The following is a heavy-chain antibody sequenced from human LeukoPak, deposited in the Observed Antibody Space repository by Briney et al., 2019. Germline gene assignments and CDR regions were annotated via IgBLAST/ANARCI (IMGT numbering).Heavy chain of an antibody. Sequence: ASVKVSCKASGYTFTGYYIDWVRQAPGQGLEWMGWINPNSGGTNYAQKFQGRVTMTRDTSISTAYMELSSLRSDNTAVYYCARVSESGSLDYWGQGTLVTVSS. V-gene: IGHV1-2*02. D-gene: IGHD1-26*01. J-gene: IGHJ4*02. CDR3: ARVSESGSLDY. CDR2: INPNSGGT. CDR1: GYTFTGYY.